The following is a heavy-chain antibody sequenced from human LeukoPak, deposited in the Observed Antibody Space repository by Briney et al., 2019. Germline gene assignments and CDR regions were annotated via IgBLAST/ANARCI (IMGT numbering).Heavy chain of an antibody. CDR2: IKQDGGEK. Sequence: GGSLRLSCAASGFTFSSYWMSWVRQAPGKGLEWVANIKQDGGEKYYVDYVKGRFTISRDNAKNSLYLQMNSLRAEDTAVYYCARDSLTYYYDSSGPTDYWGQGTLVTVSS. CDR1: GFTFSSYW. CDR3: ARDSLTYYYDSSGPTDY. J-gene: IGHJ4*02. D-gene: IGHD3-22*01. V-gene: IGHV3-7*01.